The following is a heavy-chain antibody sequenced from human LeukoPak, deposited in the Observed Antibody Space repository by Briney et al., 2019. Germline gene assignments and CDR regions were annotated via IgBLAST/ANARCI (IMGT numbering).Heavy chain of an antibody. CDR1: GYTVTSYG. V-gene: IGHV1-18*01. CDR3: ARNYGDYGSYFDY. CDR2: ISAYKGNT. Sequence: ASVKVSCKASGYTVTSYGISWVRQAPGQGLEWMGWISAYKGNTKYAQKFQGRVTMTTDTSSNIAYMELGSLRSEDTAVYYCARNYGDYGSYFDYWGQGTLVTVSS. D-gene: IGHD4-17*01. J-gene: IGHJ4*02.